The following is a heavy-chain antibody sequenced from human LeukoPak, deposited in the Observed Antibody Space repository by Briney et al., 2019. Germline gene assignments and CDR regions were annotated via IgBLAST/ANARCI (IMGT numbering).Heavy chain of an antibody. CDR3: ARVKVPCLTNYDFWSGYSFYYYYHMDV. Sequence: SEPLSLTSAVYGGSFSGYYWSWIRQPPGKGQEWIGEINHSGSTNYNPSLKSRVTISVDTSKNQFSLKLSSVTAADTAVYYCARVKVPCLTNYDFWSGYSFYYYYHMDVWGKGTTVTVSS. J-gene: IGHJ6*03. CDR1: GGSFSGYY. D-gene: IGHD3-3*01. CDR2: INHSGST. V-gene: IGHV4-34*01.